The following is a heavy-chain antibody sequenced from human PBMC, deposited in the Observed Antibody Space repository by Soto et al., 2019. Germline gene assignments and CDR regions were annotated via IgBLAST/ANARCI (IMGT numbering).Heavy chain of an antibody. CDR2: IYYSGTT. CDR3: TRGLFSGSSYSGSWYYFDS. V-gene: IGHV4-28*03. CDR1: GYSISSSNW. J-gene: IGHJ4*02. D-gene: IGHD1-26*01. Sequence: PSETLSLTCAVSGYSISSSNWWGWIRQPPGKGLEWIGYIYYSGTTYYNPSLKSRVTMSVDTSKNQFSLKLTSVTAVDTAVYYCTRGLFSGSSYSGSWYYFDSWGQGTMVTVSS.